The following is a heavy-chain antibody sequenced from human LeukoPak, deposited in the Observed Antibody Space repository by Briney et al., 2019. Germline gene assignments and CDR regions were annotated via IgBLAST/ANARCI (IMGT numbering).Heavy chain of an antibody. J-gene: IGHJ3*02. D-gene: IGHD3-22*01. CDR2: IIPIFGIA. CDR3: ARGPLRYYYDSSGYSWGAFDI. CDR1: GGTFSSYA. Sequence: ASVKVSCKASGGTFSSYAISWVRQAPGQGLEWMGRIIPIFGIANYAQKFQGRVTITTDKSTSTAYMELSSLRSEDTAVYYCARGPLRYYYDSSGYSWGAFDIWGQGTMVTVSS. V-gene: IGHV1-69*04.